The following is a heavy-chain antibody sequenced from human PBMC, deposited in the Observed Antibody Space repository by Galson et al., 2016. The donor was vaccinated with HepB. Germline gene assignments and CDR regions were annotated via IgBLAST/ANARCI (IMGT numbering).Heavy chain of an antibody. J-gene: IGHJ4*02. Sequence: SLRLSCAASGFSSNDYAMSWVRQAPGKGLEWVSGISGSGGSTYSADSVKGRFTISRDNSKNTLYLQMNSLRAEDTAVYYCAKEDSMIVVGGFDYWGQGTLVTVSS. V-gene: IGHV3-23*01. D-gene: IGHD3-22*01. CDR1: GFSSNDYA. CDR2: ISGSGGST. CDR3: AKEDSMIVVGGFDY.